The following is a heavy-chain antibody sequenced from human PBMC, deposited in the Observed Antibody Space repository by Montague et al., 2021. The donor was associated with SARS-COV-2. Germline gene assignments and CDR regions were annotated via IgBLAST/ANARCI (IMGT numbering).Heavy chain of an antibody. Sequence: PELVKPTQTLTLTCTFSGFSLSTSGMCVSWIRQPPGKALEWLALXGWDDDKYYSTSLKTRLTISKDTSKNQVVLTMTNMDPVDTATYYCARIFDSSWPTFDYWGQGTLVTVSS. J-gene: IGHJ4*02. V-gene: IGHV2-70*01. D-gene: IGHD6-13*01. CDR3: ARIFDSSWPTFDY. CDR1: GFSLSTSGMC. CDR2: XGWDDDK.